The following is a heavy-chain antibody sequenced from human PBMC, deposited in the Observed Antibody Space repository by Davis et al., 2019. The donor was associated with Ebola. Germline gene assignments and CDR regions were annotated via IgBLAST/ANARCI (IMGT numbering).Heavy chain of an antibody. Sequence: GESLKISCSASGFTFSSYTMHWVRQAPGKGLECVSAIRSDGINTYYADSVKGRFTISRDNSKNILYLHMSSLRAEDTAVYYCVKGIVGTAKVYWGQGTLVTVSS. CDR2: IRSDGINT. CDR1: GFTFSSYT. J-gene: IGHJ4*02. CDR3: VKGIVGTAKVY. D-gene: IGHD1-26*01. V-gene: IGHV3-64D*08.